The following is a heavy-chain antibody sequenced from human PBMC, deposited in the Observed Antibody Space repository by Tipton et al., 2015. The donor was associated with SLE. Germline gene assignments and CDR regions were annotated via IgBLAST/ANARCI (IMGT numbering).Heavy chain of an antibody. J-gene: IGHJ4*02. CDR2: IYTSGST. Sequence: LRLSCTVSGDSISSGTSYWSWVRQPAGKGLEWVGHIYTSGSTSYNPSLESRVTISVDTLKNQFSLKLNSVTAADTAVYYCARDRGDSYDYWGQGILVTVSS. CDR1: GDSISSGTSY. V-gene: IGHV4-61*09. D-gene: IGHD2-21*02. CDR3: ARDRGDSYDY.